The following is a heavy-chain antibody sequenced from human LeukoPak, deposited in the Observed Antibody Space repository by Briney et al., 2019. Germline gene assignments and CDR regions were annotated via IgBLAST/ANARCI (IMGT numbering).Heavy chain of an antibody. Sequence: ASVKVSCKASGYTFTGYYMHWVRQAPGQGLEWMGWINPNSGGTNYAQKFQGRVTMTRDTSISTAYMELSRLRSDDTAVYYCAREGTEGSGSLMGIQLSYYYYMDVWGKGTTVTVSS. D-gene: IGHD3-10*01. J-gene: IGHJ6*03. V-gene: IGHV1-2*02. CDR2: INPNSGGT. CDR1: GYTFTGYY. CDR3: AREGTEGSGSLMGIQLSYYYYMDV.